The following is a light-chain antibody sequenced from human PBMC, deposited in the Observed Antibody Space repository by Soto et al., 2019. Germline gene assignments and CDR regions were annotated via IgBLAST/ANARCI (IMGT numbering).Light chain of an antibody. V-gene: IGLV2-23*01. CDR3: CAFAGSSPTYV. CDR2: EDA. Sequence: LSQPASVSGSPGQSITISCTGTSSDFGTYNRVSWYQQRPGKAPRVMIYEDARRPSGVSDRFSGSKPGNSASLTISGLQTEDEADYYCCAFAGSSPTYVFGTGTKVTVL. J-gene: IGLJ1*01. CDR1: SSDFGTYNR.